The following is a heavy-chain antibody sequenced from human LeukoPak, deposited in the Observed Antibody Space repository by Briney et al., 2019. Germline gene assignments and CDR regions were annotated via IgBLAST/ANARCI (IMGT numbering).Heavy chain of an antibody. V-gene: IGHV5-51*01. CDR3: ARQVGEWPLI. CDR2: LYPGDSDS. Sequence: GESLTISCKAYGYSFFSNYWIAWVRQMPGKGLEWMGILYPGDSDSRYSPSFQGQVTISADRSISTAYLHWSSLKVSDTAMYYCARQVGEWPLIWGQGTMVTVSS. J-gene: IGHJ3*02. D-gene: IGHD3-16*01. CDR1: GYSFFSNYW.